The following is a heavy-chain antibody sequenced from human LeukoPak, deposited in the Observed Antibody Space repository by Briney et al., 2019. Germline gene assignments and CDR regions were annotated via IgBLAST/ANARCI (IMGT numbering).Heavy chain of an antibody. J-gene: IGHJ4*02. D-gene: IGHD6-13*01. CDR1: GGSISSYY. Sequence: PSETLSLTCTASGGSISSYYWSWIRQPAGKGLEWIGRVYPSGSTNYNPSLKSRVAMSVDTSKSQFSLNLSSVTAADTAGYYCAREEGITAARSFDYWGQGTLVTVPS. CDR2: VYPSGST. CDR3: AREEGITAARSFDY. V-gene: IGHV4-4*07.